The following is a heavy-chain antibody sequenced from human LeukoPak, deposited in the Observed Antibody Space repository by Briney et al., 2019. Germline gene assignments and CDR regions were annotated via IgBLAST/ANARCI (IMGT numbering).Heavy chain of an antibody. CDR2: ISSSSSYI. D-gene: IGHD6-19*01. CDR3: ARDLRSSGWYYFDY. CDR1: GFTFSSYS. J-gene: IGHJ4*02. V-gene: IGHV3-21*01. Sequence: PGGSLRLSCAASGFTFSSYSMNWVRQAPGKGLEWVSSISSSSSYIYYADSVKGRFTISRDNAKNSLHLQMNSLRAEDTAVYYCARDLRSSGWYYFDYWGQGTLVTVSS.